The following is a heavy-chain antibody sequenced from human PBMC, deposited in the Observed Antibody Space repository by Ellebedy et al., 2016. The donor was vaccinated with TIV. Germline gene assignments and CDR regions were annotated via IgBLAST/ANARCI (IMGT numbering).Heavy chain of an antibody. CDR3: ARLELLATPDAFDI. CDR1: GFSVSSNY. Sequence: GGSLRLXXAASGFSVSSNYMSWVRQPPGKGLEGVSIIYSGSRTSYADSVKGRFTISRDKSKNTLYLQMNSLRAEDTALYYCARLELLATPDAFDIWGQGTMVTVSS. J-gene: IGHJ3*02. CDR2: IYSGSRT. D-gene: IGHD3-10*01. V-gene: IGHV3-53*01.